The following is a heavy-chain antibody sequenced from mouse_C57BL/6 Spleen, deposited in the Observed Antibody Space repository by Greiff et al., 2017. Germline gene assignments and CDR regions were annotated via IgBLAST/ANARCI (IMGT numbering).Heavy chain of an antibody. D-gene: IGHD1-1*01. CDR3: ARLGYYGSSLYYFDY. CDR2: IYPGDGDT. J-gene: IGHJ2*01. Sequence: QVHVKQSGPELVKPGASVKISCKASGYAFSSSWMNWVKQRPGKGLEWIGRIYPGDGDTNYNGKFKGKATLTADKSSSTAYMQLSSLTSEDSAVYFCARLGYYGSSLYYFDYWGQGTTLTVSS. V-gene: IGHV1-82*01. CDR1: GYAFSSSW.